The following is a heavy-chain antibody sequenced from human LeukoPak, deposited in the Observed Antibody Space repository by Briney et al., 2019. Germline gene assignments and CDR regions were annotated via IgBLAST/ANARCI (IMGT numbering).Heavy chain of an antibody. CDR2: NYNRGTT. V-gene: IGHV4-59*01. J-gene: IGHJ4*02. Sequence: SETLSLTCSVSGGSISTYYWSWIRQPPGKGLEWIGYNYNRGTTNYNPSLKSRVTISVDRSKNQFSLSLTSVTAAETAVYYCARERASAGPHFEHWGRGIMVTVSS. CDR3: ARERASAGPHFEH. D-gene: IGHD6-13*01. CDR1: GGSISTYY.